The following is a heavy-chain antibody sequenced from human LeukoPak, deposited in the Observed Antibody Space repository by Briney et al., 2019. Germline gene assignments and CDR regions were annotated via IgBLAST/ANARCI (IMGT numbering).Heavy chain of an antibody. Sequence: SVKVSCTASGGTFSSYAISWVRQAPGQRLEGMGGIIPIFGTANYAQKFQGRVTITTDESTSTAYMELSSLRSEDTAVYYCARGRVVVTARSSYFDYWGQGTLVTVSS. CDR1: GGTFSSYA. V-gene: IGHV1-69*05. D-gene: IGHD2-21*02. J-gene: IGHJ4*02. CDR3: ARGRVVVTARSSYFDY. CDR2: IIPIFGTA.